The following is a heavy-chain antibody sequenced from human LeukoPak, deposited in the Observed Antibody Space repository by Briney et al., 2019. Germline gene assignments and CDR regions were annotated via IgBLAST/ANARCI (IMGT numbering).Heavy chain of an antibody. Sequence: PSETLSLTCAVSGYSISSGYYWGWIRQPPGKGLEWIGSIYHSGSTYYNPSLKSRVTISVDTSKNQFSLKLSSVTAADTAVYYSARQRTVRDWFDPWGQGTLVTVSS. J-gene: IGHJ5*02. CDR3: ARQRTVRDWFDP. CDR2: IYHSGST. V-gene: IGHV4-38-2*01. CDR1: GYSISSGYY. D-gene: IGHD4-17*01.